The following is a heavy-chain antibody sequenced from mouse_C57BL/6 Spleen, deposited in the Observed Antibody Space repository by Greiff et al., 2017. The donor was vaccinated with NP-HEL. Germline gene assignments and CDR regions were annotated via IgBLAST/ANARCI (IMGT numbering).Heavy chain of an antibody. CDR2: IRSKSNNYAT. D-gene: IGHD2-3*01. Sequence: EVQLVESGGGLVQPKGSLKLSCAASGFSFNTYAMNWVRQAPGKGLEWVARIRSKSNNYATYYADSVKDRFTISRDDSESMLYLQMNNLKTEDTAMYYCVRQELSYDGYYYYAMDYWGQGTSVTVSS. CDR1: GFSFNTYA. CDR3: VRQELSYDGYYYYAMDY. V-gene: IGHV10-1*01. J-gene: IGHJ4*01.